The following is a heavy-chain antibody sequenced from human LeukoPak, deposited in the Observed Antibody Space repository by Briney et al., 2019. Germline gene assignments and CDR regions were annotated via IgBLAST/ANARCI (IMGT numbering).Heavy chain of an antibody. CDR2: IYHSGST. CDR1: GYSISSGYY. J-gene: IGHJ4*02. V-gene: IGHV4-38-2*02. CDR3: ARDGDSGWLDY. D-gene: IGHD6-19*01. Sequence: QASETLSLTCAVSGYSISSGYYWGWIRQPPGKGLEWIGSIYHSGSTNYNPSLKSRVTISVDTSKNQFSLKLTSVTAADTAVYYCARDGDSGWLDYWGQGTLVTVSS.